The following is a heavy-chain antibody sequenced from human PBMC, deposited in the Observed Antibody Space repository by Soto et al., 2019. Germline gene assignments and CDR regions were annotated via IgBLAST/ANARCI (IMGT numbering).Heavy chain of an antibody. V-gene: IGHV3-21*01. CDR3: EREDGTNLFDY. J-gene: IGHJ4*02. CDR2: ISSSSSYI. CDR1: GFTFSSYS. D-gene: IGHD1-1*01. Sequence: GGSLRLSCAASGFTFSSYSMNWVRQAPGKGLEWVSSISSSSSYIYYADSVKGRFTISSDNAKNSLYLQMNSLRAEDTAVYYCEREDGTNLFDYWGQGTLVTVSS.